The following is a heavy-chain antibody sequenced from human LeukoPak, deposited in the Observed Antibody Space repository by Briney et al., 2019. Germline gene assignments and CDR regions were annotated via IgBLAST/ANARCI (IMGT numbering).Heavy chain of an antibody. Sequence: PSETLSLTCTVSGGSISSSSYYWGWIRQPPGKGLEWIGSIYYSGSTYYNPSLKSRVTISVDTSKNQFSLKLSSVTAADTAVYYCASNPASGGDAFDIWGQGTMVTVSS. D-gene: IGHD3-16*01. CDR2: IYYSGST. CDR1: GGSISSSSYY. J-gene: IGHJ3*02. CDR3: ASNPASGGDAFDI. V-gene: IGHV4-39*07.